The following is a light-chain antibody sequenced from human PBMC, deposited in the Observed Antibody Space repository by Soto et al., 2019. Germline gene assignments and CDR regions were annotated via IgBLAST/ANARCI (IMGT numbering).Light chain of an antibody. V-gene: IGLV2-11*01. J-gene: IGLJ3*02. Sequence: QSALTQPRSVSGSPGQSITLSCDGSTSDVGAYNLVSWYQQHPGEAPKLMIYDVIKRPSGVPYRFSGSKSGNTAPLTISGLQADDEADYYCCSYAGNFIWVFGGGTKATVL. CDR2: DVI. CDR1: TSDVGAYNL. CDR3: CSYAGNFIWV.